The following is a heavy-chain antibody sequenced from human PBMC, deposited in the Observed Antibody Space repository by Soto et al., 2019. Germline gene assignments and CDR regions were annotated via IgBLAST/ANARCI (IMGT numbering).Heavy chain of an antibody. Sequence: GGSLRLSCAASGFTFSSYEMNWVRQAPGKGLEWVSYISSSGSTIYYADSVKGRFTISRDNAKNSLYLQMNSLRAEDTAVYYCARGTRSYYDILTGPRNLFGYWGQGTLVTVSS. CDR1: GFTFSSYE. CDR3: ARGTRSYYDILTGPRNLFGY. J-gene: IGHJ4*02. CDR2: ISSSGSTI. D-gene: IGHD3-9*01. V-gene: IGHV3-48*03.